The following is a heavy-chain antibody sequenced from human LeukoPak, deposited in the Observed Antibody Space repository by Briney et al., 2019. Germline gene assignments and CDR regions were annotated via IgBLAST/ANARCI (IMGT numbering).Heavy chain of an antibody. CDR3: AKGGWGPAALPLDY. CDR2: VVVGSGNT. V-gene: IGHV1-58*01. D-gene: IGHD2-2*01. J-gene: IGHJ4*02. CDR1: GFTSRNSA. Sequence: SVKVSCKASGFTSRNSAVQWVRQARGQRLEWIGWVVVGSGNTNYAQKFQERVTITRDMSTSTAYMELSSLRDEDTAVYYCAKGGWGPAALPLDYWGQGTLVTVSS.